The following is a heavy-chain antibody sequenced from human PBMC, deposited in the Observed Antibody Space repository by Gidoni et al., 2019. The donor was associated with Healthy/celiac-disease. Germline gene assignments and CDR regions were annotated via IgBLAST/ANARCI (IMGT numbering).Heavy chain of an antibody. CDR2: IKSKTDGGTT. V-gene: IGHV3-15*01. CDR1: GFTFSNAW. Sequence: EVQLVESGGGLVKPGGSLRLSCAASGFTFSNAWMSWVRQAPGKGLEWVGRIKSKTDGGTTDYAAPVKGRFTISRDDSKNTLYLQMNSLKTEDTAVYYCTTDPLKYDSSGYYYGRSFDYWGQGTLVTVSS. D-gene: IGHD3-22*01. CDR3: TTDPLKYDSSGYYYGRSFDY. J-gene: IGHJ4*02.